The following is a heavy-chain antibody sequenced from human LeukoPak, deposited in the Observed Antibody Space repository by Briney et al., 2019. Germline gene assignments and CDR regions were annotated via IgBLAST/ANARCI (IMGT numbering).Heavy chain of an antibody. V-gene: IGHV3-30*18. Sequence: GGSLRLSCAASGFTFSSYGIHWVRQAPGKGLEWVAVISYDGSNKYYADSVKGRFIISRDNSKNTLYLQMNSLRAEDTAVYYCAKSLGNGYNHDAFDIWGQGTMVTVSS. CDR3: AKSLGNGYNHDAFDI. D-gene: IGHD5-24*01. CDR2: ISYDGSNK. CDR1: GFTFSSYG. J-gene: IGHJ3*02.